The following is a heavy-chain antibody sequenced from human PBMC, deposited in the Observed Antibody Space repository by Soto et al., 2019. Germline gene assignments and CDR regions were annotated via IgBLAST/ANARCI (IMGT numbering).Heavy chain of an antibody. J-gene: IGHJ3*02. V-gene: IGHV3-53*02. CDR1: GFTVSDDH. CDR2: IYYGGTT. CDR3: AIEAAGFDI. Sequence: QLVETGGGLIQPGGSLRLSCAASGFTVSDDHMSWVRQAPGKGPEWVSVIYYGGTTYYADSVQGRFTISRDKSKNTLYLQMNDLRADDTAVDDCAIEAAGFDIWGQGTMVAVSS.